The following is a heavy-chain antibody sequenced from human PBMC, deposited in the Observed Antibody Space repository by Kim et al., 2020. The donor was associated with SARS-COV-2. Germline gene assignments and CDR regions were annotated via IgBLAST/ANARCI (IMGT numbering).Heavy chain of an antibody. D-gene: IGHD3-3*01. V-gene: IGHV3-30*03. CDR3: ASTRAKYYDFWSGYSDAFDI. CDR2: ISYDGSNK. J-gene: IGHJ3*02. Sequence: GGSLRLSCAASGFTFSSYGMHWVRQAPGKGLEWVAVISYDGSNKYYADSVKGRFTISRDNSKNTLYLQMNSLRAEDTAVYYCASTRAKYYDFWSGYSDAFDIWGQGTMVTVSS. CDR1: GFTFSSYG.